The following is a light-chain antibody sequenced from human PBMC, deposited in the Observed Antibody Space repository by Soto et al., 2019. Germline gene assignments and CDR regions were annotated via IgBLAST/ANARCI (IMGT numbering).Light chain of an antibody. CDR3: QQYYTIPPWT. V-gene: IGKV4-1*01. J-gene: IGKJ1*01. Sequence: DIVMTQSPDSLAVSLGERATINCKSSQSVLNSSTNKHYLAWYQQKPGQPPKLLIYWSSTRESGVPDRFSGSGYGTDFTLNIRGLQAEDVAVYYCQQYYTIPPWTFGQGTKVEIK. CDR1: QSVLNSSTNKHY. CDR2: WSS.